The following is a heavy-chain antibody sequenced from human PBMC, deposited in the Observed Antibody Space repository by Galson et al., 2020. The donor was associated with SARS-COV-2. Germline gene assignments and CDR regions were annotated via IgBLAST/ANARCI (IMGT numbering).Heavy chain of an antibody. J-gene: IGHJ6*02. CDR2: ISSSSYI. V-gene: IGHV3-21*01. Sequence: NSGGSLRLSCAASGFTFSSYSMNWVRQAPGKGLEWVSSISSSSYIYYADSVKGRFTISRDNAKNSLYLQMNSLRAEDTAVYYCARFNNYYYYYGMDVWGQGTTVTVSS. CDR3: ARFNNYYYYYGMDV. CDR1: GFTFSSYS.